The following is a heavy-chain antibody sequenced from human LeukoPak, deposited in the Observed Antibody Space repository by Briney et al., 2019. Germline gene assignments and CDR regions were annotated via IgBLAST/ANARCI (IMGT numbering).Heavy chain of an antibody. V-gene: IGHV4-59*12. Sequence: PSETLSLTCTVSGGSISSYYWSWIRQPPGKGLEWIGHIYYSGSTNYNPSLKSRVTISVDTSKNQFSLKLSSVTAADTAVYYCARDLTHYDFWSGYPPGRYYMDVWGKGTTVTVSS. CDR2: IYYSGST. D-gene: IGHD3-3*01. CDR1: GGSISSYY. J-gene: IGHJ6*03. CDR3: ARDLTHYDFWSGYPPGRYYMDV.